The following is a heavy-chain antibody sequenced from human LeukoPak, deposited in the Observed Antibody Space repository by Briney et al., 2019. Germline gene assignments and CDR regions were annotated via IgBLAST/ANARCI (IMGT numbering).Heavy chain of an antibody. J-gene: IGHJ6*02. CDR2: INWNGGST. CDR1: GFTFDDYG. CDR3: ARDGALGYGYGMDV. V-gene: IGHV3-20*04. D-gene: IGHD5-18*01. Sequence: GGSLRLSCAASGFTFDDYGMRWVRQAPGKGLEWVSGINWNGGSTGYADSVKGRFTISRDNAKNSLYLQMNSLRAEDTAVYYCARDGALGYGYGMDVWGQGTTVTVSS.